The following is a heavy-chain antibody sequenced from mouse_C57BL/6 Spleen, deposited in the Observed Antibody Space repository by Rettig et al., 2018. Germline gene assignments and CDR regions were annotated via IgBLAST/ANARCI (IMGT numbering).Heavy chain of an antibody. D-gene: IGHD4-1*01. V-gene: IGHV1-61*01. J-gene: IGHJ2*01. CDR2: IYPSDSET. CDR1: GYTFTSYW. Sequence: KASGYTFTSYWMDWVKQRPGQGLEWIGNIYPSDSETHYNQKFKDKATLTVDKSSSTAYMQLSSLTSEDSAVYYCARERELGFDYWGQGTTLTVSS. CDR3: ARERELGFDY.